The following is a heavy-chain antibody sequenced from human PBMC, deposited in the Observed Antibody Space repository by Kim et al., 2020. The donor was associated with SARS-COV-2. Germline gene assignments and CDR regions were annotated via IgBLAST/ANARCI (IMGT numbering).Heavy chain of an antibody. CDR1: GGSISSGGYY. D-gene: IGHD3-3*01. J-gene: IGHJ4*02. CDR2: IYYSGST. Sequence: SETLSLTCTVSGGSISSGGYYWSWIRQHPGNGLEWIGYIYYSGSTYYNPSLKSRVTISVDTSKNQFSLKLSSVTAADTAVYYCARAITIFGVVISYFDYWGQGTLVTVSS. V-gene: IGHV4-31*03. CDR3: ARAITIFGVVISYFDY.